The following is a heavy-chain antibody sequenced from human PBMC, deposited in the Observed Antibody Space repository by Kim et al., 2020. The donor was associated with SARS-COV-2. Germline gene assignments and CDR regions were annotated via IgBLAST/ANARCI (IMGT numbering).Heavy chain of an antibody. Sequence: YSGGSTYYADSVKGRFTISRHNSKNTLYLQMNSLGAEDTAVYYCASKLAYWGQGTLVTVSS. CDR3: ASKLAY. J-gene: IGHJ4*02. V-gene: IGHV3-53*04. CDR2: YSGGST.